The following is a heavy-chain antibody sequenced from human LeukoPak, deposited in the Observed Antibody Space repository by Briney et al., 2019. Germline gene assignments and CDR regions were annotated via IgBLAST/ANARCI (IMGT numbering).Heavy chain of an antibody. Sequence: ASVKVSCKASGYTFTSYGISWVRQAPGQGLEWMGWISAYNGNTNYAQKLQGRVTMTTDTSTSTAYMELRSLRSDDTAVYYCARDPVPGGYDYNAFDIWGQGTMVTVSS. CDR2: ISAYNGNT. V-gene: IGHV1-18*01. CDR1: GYTFTSYG. D-gene: IGHD4-11*01. CDR3: ARDPVPGGYDYNAFDI. J-gene: IGHJ3*02.